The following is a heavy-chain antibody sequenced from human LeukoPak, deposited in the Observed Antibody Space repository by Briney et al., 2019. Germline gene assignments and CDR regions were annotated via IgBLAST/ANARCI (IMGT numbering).Heavy chain of an antibody. CDR1: GGSISSGGYY. CDR3: AGITGTWFFAFDI. CDR2: IYYSGST. Sequence: SETLSLTCTVSGGSISSGGYYWSWIRQHPGKGLEWIGYIYYSGSTYYNPSLKSRVTKSVDTSKNQFSLKLSSVTAADTAVYYCAGITGTWFFAFDIWGQGTMVTVSS. J-gene: IGHJ3*02. D-gene: IGHD1-7*01. V-gene: IGHV4-31*03.